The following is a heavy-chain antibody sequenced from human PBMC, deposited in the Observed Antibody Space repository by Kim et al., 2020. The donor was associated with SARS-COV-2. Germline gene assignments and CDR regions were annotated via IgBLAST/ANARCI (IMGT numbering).Heavy chain of an antibody. D-gene: IGHD2-15*01. CDR2: IYYNGGT. CDR1: GGSVSSGSYY. J-gene: IGHJ4*02. Sequence: SETLSLTCTVSGGSVSSGSYYWSWIRQPPGKGLEWIGYIYYNGGTKYNPSLKSRVTISVDTSKNQFSLKLSSVTAADTAVYYCARLFVATDYWGQGTLVTVSS. V-gene: IGHV4-61*01. CDR3: ARLFVATDY.